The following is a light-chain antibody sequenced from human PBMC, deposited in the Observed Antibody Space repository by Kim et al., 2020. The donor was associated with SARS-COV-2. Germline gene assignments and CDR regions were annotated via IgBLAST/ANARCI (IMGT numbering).Light chain of an antibody. CDR2: DAS. V-gene: IGKV3-11*01. CDR3: QQRSNWPPLT. CDR1: QSVSSY. J-gene: IGKJ4*01. Sequence: SPGGSAALSCRASQSVSSYLAWYQQKPGQAPRLLIYDASNRATGIPARFSGSGSGTDVTLTISSLEPEDVAVYYCQQRSNWPPLTFGGGTKVDIK.